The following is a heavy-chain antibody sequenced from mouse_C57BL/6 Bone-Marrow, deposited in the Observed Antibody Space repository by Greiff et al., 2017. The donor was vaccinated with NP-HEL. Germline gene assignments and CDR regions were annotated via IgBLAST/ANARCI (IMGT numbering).Heavy chain of an antibody. V-gene: IGHV5-17*01. CDR3: ARSGTYFDY. CDR2: ISSGSSTI. Sequence: EVHLVESGGGLVKPGGSLKLSCAASGFTFSDYGMHWVRQAPEKGLEWVAYISSGSSTIYYADTVKGRFTISRDNAKNTLCLQMTSLRSEDTAMYYCARSGTYFDYWGQGTTLTVSS. D-gene: IGHD4-1*01. J-gene: IGHJ2*01. CDR1: GFTFSDYG.